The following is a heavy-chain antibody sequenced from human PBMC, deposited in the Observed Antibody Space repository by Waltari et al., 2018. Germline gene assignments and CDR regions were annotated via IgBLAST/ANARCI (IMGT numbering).Heavy chain of an antibody. J-gene: IGHJ5*02. CDR1: GGTFSSYA. D-gene: IGHD3-16*01. Sequence: QVQLVQSGAEVEKPGSSVKVSCKASGGTFSSYAISWVRQAPGQGLEWMGGIIPIVGTANYQQNIRGRSTTATKESNNTSLMVMSSMGSEDTADYCGARGGRWVDPWGQGTLVTVSS. CDR2: IIPIVGTA. CDR3: ARGGRWVDP. V-gene: IGHV1-69*05.